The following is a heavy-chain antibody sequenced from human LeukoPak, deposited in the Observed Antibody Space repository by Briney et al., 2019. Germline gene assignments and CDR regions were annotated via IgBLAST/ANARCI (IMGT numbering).Heavy chain of an antibody. CDR1: RFTFTRHA. D-gene: IGHD3-10*01. V-gene: IGHV3-23*01. CDR2: TCLERVHT. Sequence: GGSLRLSCAASRFTFTRHAMSWVRQAPGKGLEGVSPTCLERVHTLCAASVQGRFTVSRDNSRNTLDLQMDNLTVDDTAIYYCVRGDDIGKHPTRAYYFDIWGQGTLVSVSS. CDR3: VRGDDIGKHPTRAYYFDI. J-gene: IGHJ4*02.